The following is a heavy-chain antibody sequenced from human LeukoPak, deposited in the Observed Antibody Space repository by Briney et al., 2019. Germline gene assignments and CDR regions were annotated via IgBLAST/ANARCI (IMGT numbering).Heavy chain of an antibody. V-gene: IGHV4-59*01. CDR2: IYCSGST. Sequence: HSKTLSLTCTVSGGSISSYYWIWIWQPPGKGLEWIGYIYCSGSTNYNPSLKSRVTISVDTSKNQFSLKLSSVTAADTAVYYCARSSPGAERVGLLVVRGAFDIWGQGTMVTVSS. CDR3: ARSSPGAERVGLLVVRGAFDI. J-gene: IGHJ3*02. CDR1: GGSISSYY. D-gene: IGHD3-22*01.